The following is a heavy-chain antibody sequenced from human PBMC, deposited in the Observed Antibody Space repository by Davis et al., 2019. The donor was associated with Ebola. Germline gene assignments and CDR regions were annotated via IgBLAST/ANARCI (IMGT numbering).Heavy chain of an antibody. Sequence: GGSLRLSCAASGFTFSSYGMHWVRQAPGKGLEWVSYISSTRSTIYYADSVKCRFTISRDNAKNSLYLQMNSLRAEDTAVYYCAREAVTYYDFWSGSHRGGWFDPWGKGTLVTVSS. J-gene: IGHJ5*02. CDR2: ISSTRSTI. CDR1: GFTFSSYG. V-gene: IGHV3-48*04. CDR3: AREAVTYYDFWSGSHRGGWFDP. D-gene: IGHD3-3*01.